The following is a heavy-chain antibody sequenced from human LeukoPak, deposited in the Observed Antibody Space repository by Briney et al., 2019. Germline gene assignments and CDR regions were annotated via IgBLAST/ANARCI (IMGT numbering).Heavy chain of an antibody. V-gene: IGHV3-74*01. CDR1: GFTFSSYW. J-gene: IGHJ4*02. CDR3: AGHHQAYSRTY. CDR2: MSTDRSSK. Sequence: GGSLRLSCAASGFTFSSYWMHWVRQAPGKGLVWVSRMSTDRSSKTYADSVKGRFTISRDNAKNTLFLQMNSLRAEDTAVYYCAGHHQAYSRTYWGQGTLVTVSS. D-gene: IGHD6-13*01.